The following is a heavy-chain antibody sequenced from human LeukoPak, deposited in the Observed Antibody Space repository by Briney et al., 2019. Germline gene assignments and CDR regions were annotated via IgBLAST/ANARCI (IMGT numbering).Heavy chain of an antibody. V-gene: IGHV4-59*01. CDR1: GGSISSYY. CDR3: AREIYGGNSASFDY. D-gene: IGHD4-23*01. J-gene: IGHJ4*02. CDR2: VYYTGST. Sequence: SETLSLTCTVSGGSISSYYWNRIRQPPGKGLEWIGYVYYTGSTNYNPSLKSRVTISVDSSKNRFPLKLSSVTAADTAVYYCAREIYGGNSASFDYWGQGTLVTVSS.